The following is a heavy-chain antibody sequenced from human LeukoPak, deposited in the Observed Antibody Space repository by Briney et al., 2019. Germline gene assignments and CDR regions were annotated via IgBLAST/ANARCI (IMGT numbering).Heavy chain of an antibody. Sequence: GGSLRLSCAASGFTFSSYSMNWVRQAPGKGLEWVSSISSSSSYIYYADFVKGRFTISRDNSKNTLYLQMNSLRAEDTAIYYCARRVPYSSPSVYFDCWGQGTLVSVSS. D-gene: IGHD6-6*01. CDR1: GFTFSSYS. CDR2: ISSSSSYI. J-gene: IGHJ4*02. V-gene: IGHV3-21*04. CDR3: ARRVPYSSPSVYFDC.